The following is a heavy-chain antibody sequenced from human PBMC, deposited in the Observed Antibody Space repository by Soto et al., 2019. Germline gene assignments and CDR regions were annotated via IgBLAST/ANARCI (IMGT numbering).Heavy chain of an antibody. Sequence: ASVKVSCKASGYTFTNYGISCVLQSPLQWLEWMGWISAYNGNTNYAQKLQGRVTMTTDTSTSTAYMELRSLRSDDTAVYYCARDGRYYGSGSYPTPFDYWGQGTLVTVSS. J-gene: IGHJ4*02. V-gene: IGHV1-18*01. CDR3: ARDGRYYGSGSYPTPFDY. CDR2: ISAYNGNT. CDR1: GYTFTNYG. D-gene: IGHD3-10*01.